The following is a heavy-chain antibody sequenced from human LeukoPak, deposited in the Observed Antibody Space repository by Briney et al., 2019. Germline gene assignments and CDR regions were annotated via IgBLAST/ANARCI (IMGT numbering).Heavy chain of an antibody. J-gene: IGHJ4*02. V-gene: IGHV1-18*01. CDR2: ISAYNGNT. D-gene: IGHD3-10*01. Sequence: ASVKVSCKASGYTFSNYGISWVRQAPGQGLEWMGWISAYNGNTNYRQKLQGRVTMTTDTSTSTAYMDLMSLRSDDTAIYYCARDSPDGSGTYYNDSPDYWGQGTLVTVSS. CDR1: GYTFSNYG. CDR3: ARDSPDGSGTYYNDSPDY.